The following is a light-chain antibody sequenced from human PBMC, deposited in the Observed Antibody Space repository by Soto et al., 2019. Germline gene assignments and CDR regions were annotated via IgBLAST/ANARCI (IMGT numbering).Light chain of an antibody. V-gene: IGKV1-6*01. CDR2: AAS. CDR3: LQDYNYPRT. J-gene: IGKJ1*01. Sequence: AIQMTQFPSSLSASVGDRVTITCRASQGIRNELGWYQEKPGKAPKLLIYAASSLQSGVPSRFSGSGSGTEFTLTISSLQPEDFATYYCLQDYNYPRTFGQGTKVEIK. CDR1: QGIRNE.